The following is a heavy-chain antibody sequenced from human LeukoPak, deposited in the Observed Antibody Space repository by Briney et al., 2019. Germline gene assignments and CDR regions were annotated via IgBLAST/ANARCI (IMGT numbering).Heavy chain of an antibody. V-gene: IGHV1-2*02. CDR3: ARFSSSRYYFDY. CDR2: INPNSGGT. D-gene: IGHD6-6*01. Sequence: EASVKVSCKASGYTLTGYYMHWVRQAPGQGLEWMGWINPNSGGTNYAQKFQGRVTMTRDTSISTAYMELSRLRSDDTAVYYCARFSSSRYYFDYWGQGTLVTVSS. CDR1: GYTLTGYY. J-gene: IGHJ4*02.